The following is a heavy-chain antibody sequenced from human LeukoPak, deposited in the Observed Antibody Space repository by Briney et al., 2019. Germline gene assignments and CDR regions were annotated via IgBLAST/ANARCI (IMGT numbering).Heavy chain of an antibody. CDR1: GFTFSDHY. J-gene: IGHJ4*02. CDR2: TRNKANSYTT. CDR3: ARGKYYFDY. V-gene: IGHV3-72*01. Sequence: PGGSLRLSCAASGFTFSDHYMDWVRQAPGKGLEWAGRTRNKANSYTTEYAASVKGRFTISRDDSKNSLYLQMNSLKTEDTAVYYCARGKYYFDYWGQGTLVTVSS.